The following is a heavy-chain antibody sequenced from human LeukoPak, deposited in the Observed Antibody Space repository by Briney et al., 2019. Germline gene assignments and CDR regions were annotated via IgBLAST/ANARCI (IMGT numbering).Heavy chain of an antibody. J-gene: IGHJ4*02. CDR2: IITMGSTI. CDR1: GFTFSSYE. CDR3: ARDYGTFSSGSGKVKYFDY. D-gene: IGHD6-19*01. Sequence: GGSLRLSCAASGFTFSSYEMNWVRQAPGKGLEWVSSIITMGSTIYYAASVKGRFTISRDNAKNSLYLQMNSLRAEDTAVYYCARDYGTFSSGSGKVKYFDYWGQGTLVTVSS. V-gene: IGHV3-48*03.